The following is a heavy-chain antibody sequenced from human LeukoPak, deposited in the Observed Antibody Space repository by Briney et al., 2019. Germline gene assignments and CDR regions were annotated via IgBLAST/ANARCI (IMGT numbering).Heavy chain of an antibody. Sequence: SVKVSCTASGFTFTSSAMQWVRQARGQRLEWIGWIVVGSGNTNYAQKFQERVTITRDTSTSTVYMELSSLRSEDTAVYYCARDNSGGSTSWFAPWGQGTLVTVSS. CDR1: GFTFTSSA. J-gene: IGHJ5*02. CDR2: IVVGSGNT. D-gene: IGHD2-15*01. V-gene: IGHV1-58*02. CDR3: ARDNSGGSTSWFAP.